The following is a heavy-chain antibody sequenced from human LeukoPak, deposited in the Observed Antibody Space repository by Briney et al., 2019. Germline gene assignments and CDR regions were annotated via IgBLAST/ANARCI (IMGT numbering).Heavy chain of an antibody. Sequence: PGGSLRLSCAASGFSFSIYAMSWVRQAPGKGLEWVSAISAGGGDTYYAHSVKGRFTISRDNSKNTLYLQMNSLRAEDTAVYYCARATRGLYDSSGYYQVSYYYYGMDVWGQGTTVTVSS. CDR3: ARATRGLYDSSGYYQVSYYYYGMDV. D-gene: IGHD3-22*01. CDR1: GFSFSIYA. J-gene: IGHJ6*02. CDR2: ISAGGGDT. V-gene: IGHV3-23*01.